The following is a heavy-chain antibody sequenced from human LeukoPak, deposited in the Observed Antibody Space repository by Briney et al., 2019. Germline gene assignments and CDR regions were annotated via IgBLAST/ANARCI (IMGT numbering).Heavy chain of an antibody. CDR3: ARGGRSWAEYFQQ. J-gene: IGHJ1*01. D-gene: IGHD6-13*01. Sequence: SETLSLTCTVSGGSISSYYWSWIRQPPGKGLEWSGYIYYSGSTDYNPSLKSRVTISVDTSKNQFSLKVRSVTAADTAVYYCARGGRSWAEYFQQWGQGTLVTVSS. CDR2: IYYSGST. CDR1: GGSISSYY. V-gene: IGHV4-59*01.